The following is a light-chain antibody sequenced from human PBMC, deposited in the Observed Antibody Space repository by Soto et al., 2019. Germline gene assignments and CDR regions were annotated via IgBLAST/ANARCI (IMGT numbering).Light chain of an antibody. J-gene: IGLJ1*01. CDR3: SSYTTSNTRQIV. Sequence: QSVLTQPASVSGPPGQSITISCTGTSSDVGGNNYETWYQQHPGKAPKLLIYDVSNRPSGVSNCFSGSKSDNTASLTISVLQPEDEADYYSSSYTTSNTRQIVFGTGTKVTVL. CDR2: DVS. CDR1: SSDVGGNNY. V-gene: IGLV2-14*03.